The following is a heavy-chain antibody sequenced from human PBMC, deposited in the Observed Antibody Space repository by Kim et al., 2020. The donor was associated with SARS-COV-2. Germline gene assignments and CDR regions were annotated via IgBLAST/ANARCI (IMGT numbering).Heavy chain of an antibody. Sequence: DSVKGRLTISRDNSKNALDLQMNSLRAEDTAVYYCAREFVAAAGIYYFDYWGQGTLVTVSS. J-gene: IGHJ4*02. CDR3: AREFVAAAGIYYFDY. D-gene: IGHD6-13*01. V-gene: IGHV3-53*01.